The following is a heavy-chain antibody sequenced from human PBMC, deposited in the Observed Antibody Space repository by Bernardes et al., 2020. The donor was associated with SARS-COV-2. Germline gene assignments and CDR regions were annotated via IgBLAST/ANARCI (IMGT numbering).Heavy chain of an antibody. CDR1: GFTFSSYS. Sequence: GGSLRLSCAASGFTFSSYSMNWVRQAPGKGLEWVSYISSSSSTIYYADSVKGRFTISRDNAKNSLYLQMNSLRDEDTAVYYCARDAVLWFGELLHHKYYYGMDVWGQGTTVTVSS. V-gene: IGHV3-48*02. D-gene: IGHD3-10*01. CDR3: ARDAVLWFGELLHHKYYYGMDV. CDR2: ISSSSSTI. J-gene: IGHJ6*02.